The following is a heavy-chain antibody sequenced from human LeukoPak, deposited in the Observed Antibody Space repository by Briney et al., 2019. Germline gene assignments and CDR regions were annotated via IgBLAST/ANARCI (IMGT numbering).Heavy chain of an antibody. D-gene: IGHD3-3*01. J-gene: IGHJ5*02. CDR2: INPSGGRT. Sequence: GASVKVSCKASGYTFTRYYMHWVRQAPGQGLEWMGIINPSGGRTSYAQKFQGRVTVTRDTSTSTVYMELSSLRSEDTAVYYCARGPHRRTYDRDNWFDPWGQGTLVTVSS. CDR1: GYTFTRYY. V-gene: IGHV1-46*01. CDR3: ARGPHRRTYDRDNWFDP.